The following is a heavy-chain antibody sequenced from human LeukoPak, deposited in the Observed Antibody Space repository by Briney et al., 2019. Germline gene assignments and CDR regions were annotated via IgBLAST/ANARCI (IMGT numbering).Heavy chain of an antibody. CDR1: GFTFSSYA. V-gene: IGHV3-23*01. CDR2: ISGSGGST. Sequence: PGGSLRLSCAASGFTFSSYAMSWVRQAPGKGLEWVSAISGSGGSTYYADSVKGRFTISRDNSKNTLYLQMNSLRAEDTALYHCARDRMGLNGMDVWGQGTTVTVSS. J-gene: IGHJ6*02. D-gene: IGHD2-8*01. CDR3: ARDRMGLNGMDV.